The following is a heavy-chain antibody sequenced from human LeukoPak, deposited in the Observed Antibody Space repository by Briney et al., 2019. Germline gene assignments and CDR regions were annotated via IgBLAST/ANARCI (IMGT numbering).Heavy chain of an antibody. CDR1: GFTFSSYA. CDR2: ISGSGGST. V-gene: IGHV3-23*01. J-gene: IGHJ4*02. CDR3: AVRCSGGSYYSGGFDY. Sequence: GGSLRLSCAASGFTFSSYAMSWVRQAPGKGLEWVSAISGSGGSTYYADSVKGRFTISRDNSKNTLYLQMNSLRAEDTAVYYCAVRCSGGSYYSGGFDYWGQGTLVTVSS. D-gene: IGHD2-15*01.